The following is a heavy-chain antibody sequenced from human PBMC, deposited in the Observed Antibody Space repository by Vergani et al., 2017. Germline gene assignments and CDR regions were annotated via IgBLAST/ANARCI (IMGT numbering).Heavy chain of an antibody. CDR1: GYTFTSYY. CDR3: ATDGPHSDPEILDV. Sequence: QVQLVQSGAEVKKPGASVKVSCKASGYTFTSYYMHWVRQAPGQGLEWMGGFDPEDGETIYAQKFQGRVTMTEDTSTDTAYMELSSLRSEDTAVYYCATDGPHSDPEILDVWGKGTTVTVSS. J-gene: IGHJ6*04. V-gene: IGHV1-24*01. CDR2: FDPEDGET. D-gene: IGHD2-15*01.